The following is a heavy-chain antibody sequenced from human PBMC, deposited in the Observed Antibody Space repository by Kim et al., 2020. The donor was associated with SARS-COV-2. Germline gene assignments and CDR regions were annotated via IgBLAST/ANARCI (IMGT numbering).Heavy chain of an antibody. Sequence: AQKFQGRVTMTRDTSTSTVYMELSSLRSEDTAVYYCASRGDYGGNSEDYWGQGTLVTVSS. J-gene: IGHJ4*02. V-gene: IGHV1-46*01. D-gene: IGHD4-17*01. CDR3: ASRGDYGGNSEDY.